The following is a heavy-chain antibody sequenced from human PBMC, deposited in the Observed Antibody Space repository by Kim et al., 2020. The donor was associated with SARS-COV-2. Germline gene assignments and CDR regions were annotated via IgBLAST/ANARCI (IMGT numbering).Heavy chain of an antibody. V-gene: IGHV4-39*01. CDR3: ACIAAAVNYYYYYGMDV. CDR1: GGSISSSSYY. D-gene: IGHD6-13*01. Sequence: SETLSLTCTVSGGSISSSSYYWGWIRQPPGKGLEWIGSIYYSGSTYYNPSLKSRVTISVDTSKNQFSLKLSSVTAADTAVYYCACIAAAVNYYYYYGMDVWGQGTTVTVSS. CDR2: IYYSGST. J-gene: IGHJ6*02.